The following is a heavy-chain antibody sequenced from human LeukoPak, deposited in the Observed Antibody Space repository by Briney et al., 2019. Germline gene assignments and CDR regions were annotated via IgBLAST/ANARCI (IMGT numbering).Heavy chain of an antibody. CDR3: ARASSGRSSIDS. CDR1: SGSVSDTNYY. CDR2: IYYSGTT. Sequence: SETLSLTCTVSSGSVSDTNYYWGWIRQPPGKGLEWIGYIYYSGTTNYNPSLKSRVTISVDTSKNQFSLKVNSMTAADTAVYYCARASSGRSSIDSWGQGTLVTVSS. D-gene: IGHD1-26*01. J-gene: IGHJ4*02. V-gene: IGHV4-61*01.